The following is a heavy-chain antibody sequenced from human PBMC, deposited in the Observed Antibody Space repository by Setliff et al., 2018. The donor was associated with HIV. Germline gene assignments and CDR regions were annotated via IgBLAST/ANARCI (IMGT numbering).Heavy chain of an antibody. CDR1: GGSISSYY. J-gene: IGHJ6*02. V-gene: IGHV4-59*01. CDR2: IYYSGST. D-gene: IGHD6-13*01. CDR3: ARDSVAAAVTGGMDV. Sequence: SETLSLTSTVSGGSISSYYWSWIRQPPGKGLEWIGYIYYSGSTNYNPSLKSRVTISVDTSKNQFSLKLSSVTAADTAVYYCARDSVAAAVTGGMDVWGQGTTGTVSS.